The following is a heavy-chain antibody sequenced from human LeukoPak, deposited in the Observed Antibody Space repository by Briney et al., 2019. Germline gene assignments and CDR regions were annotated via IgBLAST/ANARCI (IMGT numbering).Heavy chain of an antibody. D-gene: IGHD5-24*01. CDR3: ARERWGRPYYFDY. CDR2: IYSGGST. Sequence: GGSLRLSCAASGFTVSSNYMSWVRQAPGKGLEWVSVIYSGGSTYYADSVKGRFTISRDNSKNTLYLQMNSLRAEDTAVYYCARERWGRPYYFDYWGQGTLVTVSS. J-gene: IGHJ4*02. CDR1: GFTVSSNY. V-gene: IGHV3-53*01.